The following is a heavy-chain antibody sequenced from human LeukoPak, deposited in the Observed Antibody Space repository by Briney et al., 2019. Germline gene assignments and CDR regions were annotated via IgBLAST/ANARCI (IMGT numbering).Heavy chain of an antibody. CDR3: AKGTRQFHSSGWYAEFDY. CDR1: GFTFDDYT. CDR2: ISWNRGSI. Sequence: GRSLRLSCAASGFTFDDYTMHWVRQAPGKGLEWVSGISWNRGSIGYADSVKGRFTISRDNAKNSLYLQMNSLRAEDTALYYCAKGTRQFHSSGWYAEFDYWGQGTLVTVSS. D-gene: IGHD6-19*01. J-gene: IGHJ4*02. V-gene: IGHV3-9*01.